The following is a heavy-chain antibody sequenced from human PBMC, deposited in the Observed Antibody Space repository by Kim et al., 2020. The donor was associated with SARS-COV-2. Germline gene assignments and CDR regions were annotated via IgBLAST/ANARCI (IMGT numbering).Heavy chain of an antibody. V-gene: IGHV3-48*03. CDR3: ASKRGEDDAFDI. CDR1: GFTFSSYE. J-gene: IGHJ3*02. CDR2: ISSSGSTI. Sequence: GGSLRLSCAASGFTFSSYEMNWVRQAPGKGLEWVSYISSSGSTIYYADSVKGRFTISRDNAKNSLYLQMNSLRAEDTAVYYCASKRGEDDAFDIWGQGTMVTVSS. D-gene: IGHD3-10*01.